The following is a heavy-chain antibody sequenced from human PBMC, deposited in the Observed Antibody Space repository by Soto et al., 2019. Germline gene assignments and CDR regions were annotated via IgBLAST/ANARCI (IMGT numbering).Heavy chain of an antibody. CDR1: GGSISSGGYY. D-gene: IGHD1-7*01. CDR3: ARGRRNWNYPRYYYYGMDV. Sequence: SETLSLTCTVSGGSISSGGYYWNWIRQVPGRGLAWLGYIAYTASSFYNPSLASPVSVSIDTSGNQFSLKLTSVTAAATSVYYCARGRRNWNYPRYYYYGMDVWGQGTTVTVSS. CDR2: IAYTASS. V-gene: IGHV4-31*01. J-gene: IGHJ6*02.